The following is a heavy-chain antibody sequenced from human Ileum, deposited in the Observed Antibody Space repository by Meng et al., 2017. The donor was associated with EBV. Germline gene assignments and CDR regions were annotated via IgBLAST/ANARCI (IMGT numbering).Heavy chain of an antibody. J-gene: IGHJ4*02. Sequence: GRLRGSGPGLVKPPGTLALTCAVSGGSIISSNWWSWVRQAPGKGLEWIGEIHHTESTNYNPSLKSRVTISVDKSKNQFSLKLSSVTAADTAVYYCARESYSDSSGYYSLDYWGQGSLVTVSS. CDR3: ARESYSDSSGYYSLDY. CDR1: GGSIISSNW. D-gene: IGHD3-22*01. V-gene: IGHV4-4*03. CDR2: IHHTEST.